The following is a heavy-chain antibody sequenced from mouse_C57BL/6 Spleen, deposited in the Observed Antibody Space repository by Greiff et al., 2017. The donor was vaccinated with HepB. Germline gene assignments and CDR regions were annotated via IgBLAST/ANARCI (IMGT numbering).Heavy chain of an antibody. D-gene: IGHD1-1*01. Sequence: VQLQQPGAELVKPGASVKLSCKASGYTFTSYWMHWVKQRPGQGLEWIGMLHPNSGSTNYNEKFKSKATLTVDKSSSTAYMQLSSLTSEDSAVYYGARGYGSSYHWYFDVWGTGTTVTVSS. CDR2: LHPNSGST. CDR1: GYTFTSYW. J-gene: IGHJ1*03. V-gene: IGHV1-64*01. CDR3: ARGYGSSYHWYFDV.